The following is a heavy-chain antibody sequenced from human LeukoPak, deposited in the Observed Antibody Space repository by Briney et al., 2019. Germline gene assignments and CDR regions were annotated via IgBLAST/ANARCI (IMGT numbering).Heavy chain of an antibody. J-gene: IGHJ4*02. Sequence: GGSLRLSCAASEFNVSNNYMSWVRQAPGKGLEWVSVIYRGGSTYYADSVKGRFTMSRDNSKNTVYLQMDSLRAEDTAVYYCARDRGAAAGNWGQGTLVTVSS. CDR3: ARDRGAAAGN. D-gene: IGHD6-13*01. CDR1: EFNVSNNY. V-gene: IGHV3-53*01. CDR2: IYRGGST.